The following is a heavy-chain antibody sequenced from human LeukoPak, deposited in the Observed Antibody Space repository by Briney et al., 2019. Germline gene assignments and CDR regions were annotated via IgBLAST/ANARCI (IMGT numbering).Heavy chain of an antibody. D-gene: IGHD3-10*01. J-gene: IGHJ4*02. CDR2: INLNSGGT. Sequence: GASVKVSCKASRYTFTGYYMHWVRQAPGQGLEWMGWINLNSGGTNYAQKFQGRVTMTRDTSISTAYMELSRLRSDDTAVYYCARVSDYYGSGSYHPYFDYWGQGTLVTVSS. CDR3: ARVSDYYGSGSYHPYFDY. V-gene: IGHV1-2*02. CDR1: RYTFTGYY.